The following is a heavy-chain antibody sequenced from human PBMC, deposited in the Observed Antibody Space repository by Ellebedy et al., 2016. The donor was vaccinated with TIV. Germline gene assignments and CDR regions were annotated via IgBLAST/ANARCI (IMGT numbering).Heavy chain of an antibody. J-gene: IGHJ4*02. D-gene: IGHD1/OR15-1a*01. CDR1: GFTFDAYT. Sequence: PGGSLRLSCVASGFTFDAYTMHRVRQAPGKGLEWVSLVTRDGAYTYYGDSVKGRFTISRDNGKNSLYLQMNSLTTDDTALYYCATEQHKYFDYWGQGTLVTVSS. V-gene: IGHV3-43*01. CDR3: ATEQHKYFDY. CDR2: VTRDGAYT.